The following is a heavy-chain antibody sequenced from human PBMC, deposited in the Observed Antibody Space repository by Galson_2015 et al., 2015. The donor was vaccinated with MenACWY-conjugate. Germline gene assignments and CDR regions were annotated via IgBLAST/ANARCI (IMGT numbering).Heavy chain of an antibody. D-gene: IGHD2-2*01. Sequence: SLRLSCAASGFTFSAYSMMWVRQAPGKGLEWVSSITTTGNIYYADSVKGRLTISRDNAKNSLYLQMNSLRAEDTGVYYCARACSTASCYWGQGTLVTVSS. J-gene: IGHJ4*02. CDR3: ARACSTASCY. CDR2: ITTTGNI. V-gene: IGHV3-69-1*01. CDR1: GFTFSAYS.